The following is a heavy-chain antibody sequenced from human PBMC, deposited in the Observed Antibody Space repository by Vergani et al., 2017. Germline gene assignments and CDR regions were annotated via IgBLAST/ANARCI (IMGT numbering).Heavy chain of an antibody. J-gene: IGHJ3*02. CDR1: GFTVSSNY. V-gene: IGHV3-53*04. CDR2: IYSGGST. Sequence: EVQLVESGGGLVQPGGSLRLSCAASGFTVSSNYMSWVRQAPGKGLEWVSVIYSGGSTYYADSVKGRFTISRHNSKNTLYLQMNSLRAEDTAVYYCASHYDSSANDAFDIWGQGTMVTVSS. D-gene: IGHD3-22*01. CDR3: ASHYDSSANDAFDI.